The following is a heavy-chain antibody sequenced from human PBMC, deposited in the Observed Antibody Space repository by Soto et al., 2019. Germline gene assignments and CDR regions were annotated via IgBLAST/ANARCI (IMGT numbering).Heavy chain of an antibody. CDR1: GFTFSSYA. D-gene: IGHD6-19*01. CDR3: AKDRGWYSSGWYEAFDI. CDR2: ISGSGGST. Sequence: GGSLRLSCAASGFTFSSYAMSWVRQAPGKGLEWVSAISGSGGSTCYADSVKGRFTISRDNSKNTLYLQMNSLRAEDTAVYYCAKDRGWYSSGWYEAFDIWGQGTMVT. V-gene: IGHV3-23*01. J-gene: IGHJ3*02.